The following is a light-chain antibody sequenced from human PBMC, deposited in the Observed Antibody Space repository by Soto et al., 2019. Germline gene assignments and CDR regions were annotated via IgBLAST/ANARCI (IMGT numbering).Light chain of an antibody. CDR1: QGISSY. Sequence: IQLTQSPSSLSASVGDRVTITCRASQGISSYLAWYQQKPGKAPKLLIYAASTFQSGVPSRFSGSGSGTDFTLTISSLQPEDFATYYCQQLNPNAFGQGTKVEIK. CDR3: QQLNPNA. J-gene: IGKJ1*01. CDR2: AAS. V-gene: IGKV1-9*01.